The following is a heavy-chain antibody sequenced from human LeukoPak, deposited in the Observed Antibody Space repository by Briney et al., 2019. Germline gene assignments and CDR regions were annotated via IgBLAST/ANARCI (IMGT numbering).Heavy chain of an antibody. CDR1: GFTFSDYY. CDR3: ARDTIDIVVVPAATLVTNRYYYGMDV. D-gene: IGHD2-2*01. J-gene: IGHJ6*02. V-gene: IGHV3-11*01. CDR2: ISSSGSTI. Sequence: PGGSLRLSCAASGFTFSDYYMSWIRQAPGKGLEWVSYISSSGSTIYYADSVKGRFTISRDNAKNSLYLQMNSLRAEDTAVYYCARDTIDIVVVPAATLVTNRYYYGMDVWGQGTTVTVS.